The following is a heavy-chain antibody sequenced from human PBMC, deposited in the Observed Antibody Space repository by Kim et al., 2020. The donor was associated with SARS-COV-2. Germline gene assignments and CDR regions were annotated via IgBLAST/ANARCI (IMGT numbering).Heavy chain of an antibody. CDR2: ISGSGGST. CDR1: GFTFSSYA. V-gene: IGHV3-23*01. J-gene: IGHJ4*02. Sequence: GGSLRLSCAASGFTFSSYAMSWVHQAPGKGLEWVSAISGSGGSTYYADSVKGRFTISRDNSKNTLYLQMNSLRVEDTAVYYCAKDRGPRDSGTYYGSGTHDYWGQGTLVTVSS. CDR3: AKDRGPRDSGTYYGSGTHDY. D-gene: IGHD1-26*01.